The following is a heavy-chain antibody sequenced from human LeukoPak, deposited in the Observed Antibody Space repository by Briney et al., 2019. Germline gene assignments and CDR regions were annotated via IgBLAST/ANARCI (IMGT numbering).Heavy chain of an antibody. CDR1: GFTFSGYS. CDR3: ARDDWTYFLDY. Sequence: AGGSLRLSCAASGFTFSGYSMNWVRQAPGKGLEWVSSISGSRGYIYYADSVKGRFTISRDNTKNSLYLQMNSLRAEDTAVYYCARDDWTYFLDYWGQGTRVTVSS. V-gene: IGHV3-21*01. D-gene: IGHD3-9*01. CDR2: ISGSRGYI. J-gene: IGHJ4*02.